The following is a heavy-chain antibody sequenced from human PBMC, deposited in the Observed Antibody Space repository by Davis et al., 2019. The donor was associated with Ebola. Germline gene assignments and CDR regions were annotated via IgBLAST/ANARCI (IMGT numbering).Heavy chain of an antibody. CDR3: ARDNGGVSEQWLTKWRNYGMDV. J-gene: IGHJ6*04. V-gene: IGHV1-46*01. CDR1: GYTFTNYY. D-gene: IGHD6-19*01. CDR2: INPNDGRT. Sequence: ASVKVSCKASGYTFTNYYMHWVRQAPGQGLEWMGMINPNDGRTIYAQKFQGRVTMTTDTSTNTAYMELRSLRSDDTAVYYCARDNGGVSEQWLTKWRNYGMDVWGKGTTVTVSS.